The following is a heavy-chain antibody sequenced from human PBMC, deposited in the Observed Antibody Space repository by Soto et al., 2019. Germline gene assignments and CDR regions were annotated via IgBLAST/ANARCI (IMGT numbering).Heavy chain of an antibody. D-gene: IGHD3-22*01. CDR2: IHPGDSDT. Sequence: GESLKISCKGSGYSFTSYWIGWVRQMPGKGLEWMGIIHPGDSDTRYSPSFQGQVTISADKSISTVYLQWSSLKASDTAMYYCARVDDSSVNSYFGWFDPWGQGTLVTVSS. V-gene: IGHV5-51*01. J-gene: IGHJ5*02. CDR3: ARVDDSSVNSYFGWFDP. CDR1: GYSFTSYW.